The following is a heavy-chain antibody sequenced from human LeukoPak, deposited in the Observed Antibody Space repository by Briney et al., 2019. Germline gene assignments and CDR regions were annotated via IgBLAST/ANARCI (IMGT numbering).Heavy chain of an antibody. V-gene: IGHV4-59*12. CDR2: IYYSGST. CDR3: AREVSVLRYFDY. Sequence: SETLSLTCTVSGGSISSYYWSWIRQPPGKGLEWIGYIYYSGSTNYNPSLKSRVTISVDTSKNQFSLKLSSVTAADTAVYYCAREVSVLRYFDYWGQGTLVTVSS. D-gene: IGHD3-9*01. CDR1: GGSISSYY. J-gene: IGHJ4*02.